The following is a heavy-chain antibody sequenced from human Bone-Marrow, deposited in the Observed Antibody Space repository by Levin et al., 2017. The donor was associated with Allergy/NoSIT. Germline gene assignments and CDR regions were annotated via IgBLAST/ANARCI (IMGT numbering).Heavy chain of an antibody. CDR2: ISCSGSNT. J-gene: IGHJ5*02. D-gene: IGHD3-3*01. CDR1: GLTFSSYA. V-gene: IGHV3-23*01. CDR3: AKCISGFGNTLFGVGLDP. Sequence: GGSLRLSCAASGLTFSSYAMSWVRQAPGKGLEWVSAISCSGSNTYSADSVKGRFTISRDNSKNTLYLQLNSLRAEDTAVYYCAKCISGFGNTLFGVGLDPWGQGTLVTVSS.